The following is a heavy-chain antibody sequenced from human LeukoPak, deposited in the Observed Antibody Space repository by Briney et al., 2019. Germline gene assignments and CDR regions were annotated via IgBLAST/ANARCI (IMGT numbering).Heavy chain of an antibody. D-gene: IGHD6-13*01. Sequence: PGGSLRLSCAASGFTFDDYAMHWVRQAPGKGLEWVSLISWDGGSTYYADSVKGRFTISRDNSKNSLYLQMNSLRAEDTALYYCAKDRGSSWYGNYYGMDVWGQGTTVTVSS. CDR3: AKDRGSSWYGNYYGMDV. V-gene: IGHV3-43D*03. CDR2: ISWDGGST. J-gene: IGHJ6*02. CDR1: GFTFDDYA.